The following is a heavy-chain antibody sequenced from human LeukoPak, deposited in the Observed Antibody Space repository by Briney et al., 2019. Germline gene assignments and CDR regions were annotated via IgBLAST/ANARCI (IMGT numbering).Heavy chain of an antibody. CDR2: IKQDGSEK. CDR1: GFTFSSYW. D-gene: IGHD1-26*01. Sequence: GGSLRLPCAASGFTFSSYWMSWVRQAPGKGLEWVANIKQDGSEKYYVDSVKGRFTISRDNAKNSLYLQMNSLRAEDTAVYYCATGMVGRLNPLDYWGQGTLVTVSS. J-gene: IGHJ4*02. V-gene: IGHV3-7*01. CDR3: ATGMVGRLNPLDY.